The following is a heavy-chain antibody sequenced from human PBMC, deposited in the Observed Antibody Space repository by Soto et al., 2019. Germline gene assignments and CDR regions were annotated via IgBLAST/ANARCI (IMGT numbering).Heavy chain of an antibody. D-gene: IGHD3-22*01. CDR1: GGTFSSYA. CDR3: ARSGRGHNYYDSSGYKDY. Sequence: ASVKVSCKASGGTFSSYAISWVRQAPGQGLEWMGGIIPIFGTANYAQKFQGRVTITADESTSTAYMELSSLRSEDTAVYYCARSGRGHNYYDSSGYKDYWGQGTLVTVSS. V-gene: IGHV1-69*13. CDR2: IIPIFGTA. J-gene: IGHJ4*02.